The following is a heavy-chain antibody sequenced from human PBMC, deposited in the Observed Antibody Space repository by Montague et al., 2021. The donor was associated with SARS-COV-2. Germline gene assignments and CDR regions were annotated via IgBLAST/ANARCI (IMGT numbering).Heavy chain of an antibody. D-gene: IGHD2-21*01. CDR1: GFIFSSYE. CDR2: ISSSGGGSTK. CDR3: ARDRDWDDWCGMDV. J-gene: IGHJ6*02. V-gene: IGHV3-48*03. Sequence: SLRLSCAASGFIFSSYEMNWVRQAPGKGLEWISYISSSGGGSTKHYTDSGKGRFTISRDNAKNSLYLQMNSLGVEDTAIYYCARDRDWDDWCGMDVWGQGTTVTVSS.